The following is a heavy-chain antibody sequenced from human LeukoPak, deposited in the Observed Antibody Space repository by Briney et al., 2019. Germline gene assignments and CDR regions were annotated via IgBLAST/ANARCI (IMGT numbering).Heavy chain of an antibody. CDR1: GFTFSSYD. D-gene: IGHD4-23*01. J-gene: IGHJ6*02. CDR2: IGTAGDT. V-gene: IGHV3-13*01. CDR3: ARGSYGGNSGGDYYYGMDV. Sequence: PGGSLRLSCAASGFTFSSYDMHWVRQATGKGLEWVSAIGTAGDTYYPGSVKGRFTISRENAKNSLYLQMNSLRAEDTAVYYCARGSYGGNSGGDYYYGMDVWGQGTTVTVSS.